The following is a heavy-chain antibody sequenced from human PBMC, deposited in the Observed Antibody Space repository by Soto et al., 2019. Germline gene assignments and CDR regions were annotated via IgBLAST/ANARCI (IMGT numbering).Heavy chain of an antibody. J-gene: IGHJ5*02. CDR2: ISYDGENQ. CDR3: VSPHSESSNAFDL. V-gene: IGHV3-30*04. Sequence: GGSLRLSCAASGFSFSHYAMHWVRQPPGKGLEWVALISYDGENQYFTDSVRGRFTISRDNSKTAVYLEMNNLRLDDTATYYCVSPHSESSNAFDLWGQGTLVTVS. D-gene: IGHD3-10*01. CDR1: GFSFSHYA.